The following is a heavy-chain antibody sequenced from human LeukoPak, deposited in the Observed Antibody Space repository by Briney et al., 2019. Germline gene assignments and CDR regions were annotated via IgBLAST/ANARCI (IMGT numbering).Heavy chain of an antibody. D-gene: IGHD6-13*01. V-gene: IGHV5-51*01. J-gene: IGHJ4*02. CDR1: GYSFSSYW. CDR3: AKLGAYSSSWYGFFDY. CDR2: IYPGESET. Sequence: GESLKISCKGSGYSFSSYWIGWVRQMPGKVLEWMGIIYPGESETRYSPSVQGQVTISADKSITTAYLQWSSLEASDTAMYYCAKLGAYSSSWYGFFDYWGQGTLVAVSS.